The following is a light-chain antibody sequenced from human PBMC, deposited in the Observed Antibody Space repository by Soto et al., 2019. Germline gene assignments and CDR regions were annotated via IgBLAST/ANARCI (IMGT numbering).Light chain of an antibody. Sequence: EIVLTQSPYTLSLSPGERATLSCRASQSVSSYLAWYQQKPGQAPRLLIYDASNRATGIPVRFSGSGSGTDFSLTISSLEPEDFAVYYCQQRNFWPLTFGGGTKVDI. CDR1: QSVSSY. CDR2: DAS. V-gene: IGKV3-11*01. CDR3: QQRNFWPLT. J-gene: IGKJ4*01.